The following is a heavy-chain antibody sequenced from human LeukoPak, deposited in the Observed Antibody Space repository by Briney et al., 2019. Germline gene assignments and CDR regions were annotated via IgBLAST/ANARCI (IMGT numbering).Heavy chain of an antibody. V-gene: IGHV3-74*01. CDR2: VKGDEIGT. D-gene: IGHD2-21*01. CDR3: ATGPYSAFEM. Sequence: PGGSLRLSCAASGFTFTDFWMHWVRQAPGGGLVWVSRVKGDEIGTLYADSVKGRFTISRDNAKNTLYLQMNSLRADDTALYYCATGPYSAFEMWGQGTMVTVSS. CDR1: GFTFTDFW. J-gene: IGHJ3*02.